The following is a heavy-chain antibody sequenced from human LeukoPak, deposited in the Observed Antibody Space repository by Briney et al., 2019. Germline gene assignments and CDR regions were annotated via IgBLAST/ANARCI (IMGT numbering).Heavy chain of an antibody. J-gene: IGHJ4*02. CDR3: ARRLWFGESPFDY. CDR1: GYSISSGYY. V-gene: IGHV4-38-2*02. D-gene: IGHD3-10*01. Sequence: SETLSLTCTVSGYSISSGYYWGWIRQPPGEGLEWIGRKYHSGSTYYNPSLKSRVTISVDTSNNQFSLKLSSVTAADTAVYYCARRLWFGESPFDYWGQGTLVTVSS. CDR2: KYHSGST.